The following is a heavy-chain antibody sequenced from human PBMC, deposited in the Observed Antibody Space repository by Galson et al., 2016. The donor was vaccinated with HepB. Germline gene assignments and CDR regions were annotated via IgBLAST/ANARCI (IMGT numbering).Heavy chain of an antibody. D-gene: IGHD5-24*01. CDR3: ARWMATSLDL. Sequence: SLRLSCAASGFTFSDYFLTWIRQAPGKGLDWVSSISNSGITVYYADSVKGRFTLSRDNAKNSVSLQMNSLRAGDTAVYYCARWMATSLDLWGRGTLVTVSS. CDR2: ISNSGITV. J-gene: IGHJ5*02. V-gene: IGHV3-11*01. CDR1: GFTFSDYF.